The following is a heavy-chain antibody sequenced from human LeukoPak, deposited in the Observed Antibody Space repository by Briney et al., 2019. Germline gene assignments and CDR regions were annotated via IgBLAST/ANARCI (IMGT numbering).Heavy chain of an antibody. Sequence: SETLSLTCAVSGASTSSSFRSWIRQSPGKGLEWIGYINYRGETSQNPSLESRVSMSVDTSKNQISLQLTSVTAADTAVYYCARMIVATIRIGVYFYHGMDVWGQGTTVTVSS. CDR3: ARMIVATIRIGVYFYHGMDV. V-gene: IGHV4-59*08. D-gene: IGHD5-12*01. CDR1: GASTSSSF. CDR2: INYRGET. J-gene: IGHJ6*02.